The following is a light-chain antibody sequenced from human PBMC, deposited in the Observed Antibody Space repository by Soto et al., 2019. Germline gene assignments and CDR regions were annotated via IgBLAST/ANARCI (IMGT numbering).Light chain of an antibody. J-gene: IGKJ1*01. Sequence: EIVMTQSPATLSVSPGGRATLSCRASQSISINLAWYQQKPGQTPRLLIYGASTRATGIPARFSGSGSGTEFTLTISSLQSEDFAVYYCQQYYNWPRTFGQGTKVDIE. CDR3: QQYYNWPRT. CDR2: GAS. CDR1: QSISIN. V-gene: IGKV3-15*01.